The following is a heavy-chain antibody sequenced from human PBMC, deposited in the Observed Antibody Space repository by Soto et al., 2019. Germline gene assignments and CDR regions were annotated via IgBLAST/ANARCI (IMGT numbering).Heavy chain of an antibody. Sequence: PGGSLRLSCAASGFTFSSYWMSWVRQAPGKGLEWVANIKQDGSEKYYVDSVKGRFTISRDNAKNSLYLQMNSLRAEDTAVYYCAREIRTQLWSIHYFDYWGQGTLVTVSS. D-gene: IGHD5-18*01. J-gene: IGHJ4*02. CDR1: GFTFSSYW. CDR2: IKQDGSEK. CDR3: AREIRTQLWSIHYFDY. V-gene: IGHV3-7*01.